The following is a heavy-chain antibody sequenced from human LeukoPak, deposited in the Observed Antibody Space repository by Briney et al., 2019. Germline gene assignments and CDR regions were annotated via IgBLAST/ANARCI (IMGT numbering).Heavy chain of an antibody. J-gene: IGHJ4*02. Sequence: GGSLRLSCAASGFTFSSYDMHWVRQAPGKGLEWVAVISYDGSNKYYADSVKGRFTISRDNSKNTLYLQMNSLRAEDTAVHYCAKNLLRFLEGGFDYWGQGTLVTVSS. CDR2: ISYDGSNK. D-gene: IGHD3-3*01. V-gene: IGHV3-30-3*02. CDR1: GFTFSSYD. CDR3: AKNLLRFLEGGFDY.